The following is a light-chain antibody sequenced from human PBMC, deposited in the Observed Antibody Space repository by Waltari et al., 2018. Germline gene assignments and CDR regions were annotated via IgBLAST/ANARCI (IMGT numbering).Light chain of an antibody. CDR1: PSVSSD. Sequence: EIVMTQSPATLYVSPGERATLSCRASPSVSSDLAWYQQKPGQAPRPVIYGASTRATGIPARFSGSGSGTEFTLTISSLQSEDFAVYYCQQYNNWPRTFGQGTKVEIK. V-gene: IGKV3-15*01. CDR2: GAS. CDR3: QQYNNWPRT. J-gene: IGKJ1*01.